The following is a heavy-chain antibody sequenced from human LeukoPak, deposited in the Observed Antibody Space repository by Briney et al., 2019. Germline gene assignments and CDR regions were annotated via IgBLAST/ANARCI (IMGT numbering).Heavy chain of an antibody. Sequence: PSETLSLTCTVSGGSISSYYWSWIRQPPGKGLECIGNIRFSGTTSYNPSLESRVTISVDSSKSQIFLNLSSVTTADTAVYYCARGNGWHDYWGQGTLVTVSS. CDR2: IRFSGTT. CDR1: GGSISSYY. CDR3: ARGNGWHDY. V-gene: IGHV4-59*01. D-gene: IGHD6-19*01. J-gene: IGHJ4*02.